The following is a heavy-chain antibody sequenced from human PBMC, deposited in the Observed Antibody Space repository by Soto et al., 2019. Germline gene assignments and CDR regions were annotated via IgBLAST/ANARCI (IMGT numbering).Heavy chain of an antibody. CDR1: GFILTDYS. Sequence: QVHLVESGGGLVEPGGSLRLSCADSGFILTDYSRTWIRQAPGKGLEWVSYISNGDEITQYADSVKGRITVSRDNAKKVLFLQMSSLRVDDTAVYYCARDPKRRDGYNFDSWGRGALVTVSS. CDR2: ISNGDEIT. V-gene: IGHV3-11*01. J-gene: IGHJ4*02. CDR3: ARDPKRRDGYNFDS. D-gene: IGHD5-12*01.